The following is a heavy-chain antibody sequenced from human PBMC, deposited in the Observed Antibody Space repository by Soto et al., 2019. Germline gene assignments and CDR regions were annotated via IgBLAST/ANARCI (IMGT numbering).Heavy chain of an antibody. J-gene: IGHJ4*02. CDR2: FYYSGST. CDR1: GDSISTNSYS. D-gene: IGHD3-3*01. Sequence: SETLSLTCTVSGDSISTNSYSWGWIRQPPGQGLEWIGLFYYSGSTHYNPSLKSRVTISVDTSKNSLYLHMNSLRAEDTAVYYCVRGTMAPGLDHWGQGTLVTVSS. CDR3: VRGTMAPGLDH. V-gene: IGHV4-39*02.